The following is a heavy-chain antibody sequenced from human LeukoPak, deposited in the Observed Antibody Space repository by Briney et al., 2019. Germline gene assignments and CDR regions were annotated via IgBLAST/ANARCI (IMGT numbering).Heavy chain of an antibody. CDR2: IYYSGST. CDR3: ARLSHYYDSSGYYLGSYYFDY. J-gene: IGHJ4*02. D-gene: IGHD3-22*01. V-gene: IGHV4-39*01. CDR1: GGSISSSSYY. Sequence: SETLSLTCTISGGSISSSSYYWGWIRRPPGKGLEWIGNIYYSGSTYYNPSLKSRVTISVDTSKNQVSLKLSSVTATDTAVYYCARLSHYYDSSGYYLGSYYFDYWGQGTPVSVSS.